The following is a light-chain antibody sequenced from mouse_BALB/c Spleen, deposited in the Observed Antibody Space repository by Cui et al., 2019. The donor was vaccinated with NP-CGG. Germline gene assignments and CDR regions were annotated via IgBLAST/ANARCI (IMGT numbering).Light chain of an antibody. CDR3: ALWYSNHWV. Sequence: QAVVTQESALTTSPGETVTLTCRSSTGAVTTSNYAIWVQEKPDHLFTGLIGGTNNRAPGVSARFSGSLIGDKAALTITGAQTEDEAIYFCALWYSNHWVFGGGTKLTVL. CDR2: GTN. V-gene: IGLV1*01. J-gene: IGLJ1*01. CDR1: TGAVTTSNY.